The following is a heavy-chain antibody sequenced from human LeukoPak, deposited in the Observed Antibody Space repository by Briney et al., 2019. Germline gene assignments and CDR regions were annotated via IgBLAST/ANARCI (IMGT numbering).Heavy chain of an antibody. D-gene: IGHD3-10*01. Sequence: GGSLRLSCVASGFTFSTYGMSWVRQAPGKGLEWVAAVSSTGSGTYYPDSLRGRFIVSRDNSQNTVFLQMNSLRPEDTAFYFCAKDGPLLWFGPTDAWGQGILVTVSS. V-gene: IGHV3-23*01. J-gene: IGHJ5*02. CDR3: AKDGPLLWFGPTDA. CDR2: VSSTGSGT. CDR1: GFTFSTYG.